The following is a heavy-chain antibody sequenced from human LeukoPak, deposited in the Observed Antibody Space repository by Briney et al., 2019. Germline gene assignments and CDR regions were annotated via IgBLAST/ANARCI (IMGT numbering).Heavy chain of an antibody. CDR1: GFTFSTYW. CDR2: IKQDGSEK. V-gene: IGHV3-7*03. Sequence: GGSLRLSCAASGFTFSTYWMSWVRQAPGKGLEWVANIKQDGSEKYYVDSVKGRFTISRDNAKNSLYLQMNSLRAEDTAVYYCARDLSSKVPAAMGSWGQGTLVTVSS. J-gene: IGHJ4*02. D-gene: IGHD2-2*01. CDR3: ARDLSSKVPAAMGS.